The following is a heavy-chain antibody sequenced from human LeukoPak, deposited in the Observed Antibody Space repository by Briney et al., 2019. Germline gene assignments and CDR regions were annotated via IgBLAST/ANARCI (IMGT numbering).Heavy chain of an antibody. V-gene: IGHV4-59*01. CDR2: IYYSRST. D-gene: IGHD3-10*01. Sequence: SETLSLTCTVSGGSISSYYWSWIRQPPGKGLEWIGYIYYSRSTNYNPSLKSRVTISVDTSKNQFSLKLSSVAAADTAVYYCGGGNYGSGSPRIDYWGQGTLVTVSS. CDR1: GGSISSYY. J-gene: IGHJ4*02. CDR3: GGGNYGSGSPRIDY.